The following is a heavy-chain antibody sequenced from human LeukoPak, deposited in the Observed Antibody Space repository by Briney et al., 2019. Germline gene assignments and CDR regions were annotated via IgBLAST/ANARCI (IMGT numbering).Heavy chain of an antibody. V-gene: IGHV3-9*01. CDR3: TRARGNSYFDD. Sequence: GGSLRLSCAASGFTFDDYAMHWVRQPPGKGLEWVSGITWNSDNTDYVDSVRGRFIISRDNAKNSLYLQMNSLRPEDTAFYYCTRARGNSYFDDWGQGTLVTVSS. CDR1: GFTFDDYA. D-gene: IGHD1-7*01. CDR2: ITWNSDNT. J-gene: IGHJ4*02.